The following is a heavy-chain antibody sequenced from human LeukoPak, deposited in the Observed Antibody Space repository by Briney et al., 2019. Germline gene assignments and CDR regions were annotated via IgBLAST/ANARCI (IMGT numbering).Heavy chain of an antibody. J-gene: IGHJ4*02. CDR3: AKQGGYYDSSGFWEEYYFDY. D-gene: IGHD3-22*01. Sequence: GRSLRLSCAASGFTFSSYGMHWVRQAPGKGQEWVAVISYDGSNKYYADSVKGRFTISRDNSKNTLYLQMNSLRAEDTAVYYFAKQGGYYDSSGFWEEYYFDYWGQGTLVTVSS. V-gene: IGHV3-30*18. CDR2: ISYDGSNK. CDR1: GFTFSSYG.